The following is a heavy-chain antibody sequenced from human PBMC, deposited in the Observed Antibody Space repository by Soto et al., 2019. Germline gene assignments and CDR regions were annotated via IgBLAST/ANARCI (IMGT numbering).Heavy chain of an antibody. CDR1: GFNVRSYW. D-gene: IGHD5-12*01. CDR2: IKEDGSEI. Sequence: GALRLSCSVSGFNVRSYWMSWVRQAPGKGLEWVASIKEDGSEIYYLQSVRGRFAISRDSAGNALQLAMNYLSAEDTATYFCARDIGFDYVNWGQGTLVTVYS. J-gene: IGHJ4*02. V-gene: IGHV3-7*01. CDR3: ARDIGFDYVN.